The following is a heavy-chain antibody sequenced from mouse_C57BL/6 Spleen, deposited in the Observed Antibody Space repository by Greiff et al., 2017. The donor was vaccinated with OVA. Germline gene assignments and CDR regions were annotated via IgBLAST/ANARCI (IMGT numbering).Heavy chain of an antibody. CDR1: GYTFTSYW. CDR2: IDPSDSYT. J-gene: IGHJ2*01. Sequence: QVQLQQPGAELVMPGASVKLSCKASGYTFTSYWMHWVKQRPGQGLEWIGEIDPSDSYTNYNQKFKGKSTLTVDKSSSTAYMQLSSLTSEDSAVYYCARGLRRLFDYWGQGTTRTVSS. CDR3: ARGLRRLFDY. D-gene: IGHD2-4*01. V-gene: IGHV1-69*01.